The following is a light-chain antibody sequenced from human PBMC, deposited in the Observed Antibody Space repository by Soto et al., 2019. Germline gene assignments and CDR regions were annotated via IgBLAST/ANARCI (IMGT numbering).Light chain of an antibody. J-gene: IGLJ2*01. CDR2: DVI. CDR1: SSDVGGYDY. CDR3: SSYAISRDVV. V-gene: IGLV2-14*01. Sequence: QSALTQPASVSGSPGQSITISCTGTSSDVGGYDYVSWYQQHPGKAPILMIYDVINRPSGVSHRFSGSKSGNTASLTISGLQAEDEADYYCSSYAISRDVVFGGGTQLTVL.